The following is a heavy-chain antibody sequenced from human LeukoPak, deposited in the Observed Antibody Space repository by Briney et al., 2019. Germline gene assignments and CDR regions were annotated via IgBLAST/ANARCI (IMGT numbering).Heavy chain of an antibody. CDR3: AKWKYSNSGIDDY. V-gene: IGHV3-9*01. J-gene: IGHJ4*02. CDR2: ISWNSGSI. CDR1: GFSFDDYG. D-gene: IGHD6-6*01. Sequence: GGSLRLSCAASGFSFDDYGMHWVRQGPGKGLEWVSGISWNSGSIGYADSVKGRFTISRDNSKNMLYLQMNSLRAEDTAVYYCAKWKYSNSGIDDYWGQGTLVTVSS.